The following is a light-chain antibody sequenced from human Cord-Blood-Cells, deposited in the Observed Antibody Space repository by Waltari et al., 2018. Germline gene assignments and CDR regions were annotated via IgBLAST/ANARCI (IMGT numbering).Light chain of an antibody. CDR1: QSVSSY. CDR3: QQRSNWPT. Sequence: EIVLTQSPATLSLSPGERATLSCRASQSVSSYLAWYQQKPGQAPRLLIYYASNRATGIPARFSGSVSGTDFTLTISSLEPEDFAVYYCQQRSNWPTFGGGTKVEIK. V-gene: IGKV3-11*01. CDR2: YAS. J-gene: IGKJ4*01.